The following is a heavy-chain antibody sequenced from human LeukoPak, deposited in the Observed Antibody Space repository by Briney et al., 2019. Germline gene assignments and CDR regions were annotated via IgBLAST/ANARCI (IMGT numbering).Heavy chain of an antibody. CDR1: GYTFTTYG. CDR3: ARDHVPRGDGYNYYEY. D-gene: IGHD5-24*01. V-gene: IGHV1-18*01. J-gene: IGHJ4*02. Sequence: ASVKVSCKASGYTFTTYGISWVRQAPGQGLEWMGWISGYKGNTIYEQKLQGRVTMTTDTSTSTAYMDLRSLRPDDTAVYYCARDHVPRGDGYNYYEYWGQGTLVTVPS. CDR2: ISGYKGNT.